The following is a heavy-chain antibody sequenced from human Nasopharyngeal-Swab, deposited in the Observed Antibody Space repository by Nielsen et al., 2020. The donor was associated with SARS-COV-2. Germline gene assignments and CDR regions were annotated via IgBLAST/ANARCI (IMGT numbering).Heavy chain of an antibody. CDR1: GFTFRSYA. CDR3: ARDSKVWGETLDY. J-gene: IGHJ4*02. V-gene: IGHV3-33*01. CDR2: KWYDGSNK. Sequence: GGSLSLSCAASGFTFRSYAWHGVGQAPGKGREGLEVKWYDGSNKYYADSVKGRFTISRGNSKNTLYLQMNSLRAEDTAVYYCARDSKVWGETLDYWGQGTLVTVSS. D-gene: IGHD3-16*01.